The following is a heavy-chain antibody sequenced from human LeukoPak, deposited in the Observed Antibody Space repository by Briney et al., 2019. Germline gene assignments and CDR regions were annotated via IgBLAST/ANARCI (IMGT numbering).Heavy chain of an antibody. CDR2: IYPGDSDT. CDR3: ARQAYSSNWYEGAFDY. V-gene: IGHV5-51*01. CDR1: GYSFTSYW. Sequence: GESLKISCKGSGYSFTSYWIAWVRQIPGKGLEWMGVIYPGDSDTRYSPSFQGRVTISADKSISTAYLQWSSLEASDTAMYYCARQAYSSNWYEGAFDYWGQGTLVTVSS. D-gene: IGHD6-13*01. J-gene: IGHJ4*02.